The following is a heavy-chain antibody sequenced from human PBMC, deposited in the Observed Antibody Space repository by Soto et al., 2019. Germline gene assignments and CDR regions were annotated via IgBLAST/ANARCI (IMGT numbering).Heavy chain of an antibody. V-gene: IGHV4-31*03. CDR1: GGSISSGDYY. CDR2: IYASGRT. CDR3: ARIPTFYGILGGSEET. Sequence: QLQLQESGRGLVKPSETLSLTCTVSGGSISSGDYYWTWVRQHPGKGLEWIGYIYASGRTYYTPSLKSRVSISVDTSKNQFSLKLSSVAAADTAVYYCARIPTFYGILGGSEETWGQGILVTVSS. J-gene: IGHJ4*02. D-gene: IGHD3-9*01.